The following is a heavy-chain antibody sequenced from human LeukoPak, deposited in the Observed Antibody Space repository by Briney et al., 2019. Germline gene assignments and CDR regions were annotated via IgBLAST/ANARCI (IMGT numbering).Heavy chain of an antibody. J-gene: IGHJ4*02. V-gene: IGHV3-21*01. CDR3: AASTKHTAMVDY. D-gene: IGHD5-18*01. CDR2: IGSSSSYI. Sequence: GGSLRLPCAASGFTFSSYSMNWVRQAPGKGLEWVSSIGSSSSYIYYADSVKGRFTISRDNAKNPLHLQMNSLRAEDTAVYYCAASTKHTAMVDYWGQGTLVTVSS. CDR1: GFTFSSYS.